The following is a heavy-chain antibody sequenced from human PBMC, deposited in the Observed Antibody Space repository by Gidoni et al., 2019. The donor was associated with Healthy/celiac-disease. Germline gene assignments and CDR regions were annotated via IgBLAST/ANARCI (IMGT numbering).Heavy chain of an antibody. CDR2: IGTAGDT. D-gene: IGHD6-13*01. Sequence: EVQLVESGGGLVQPGGSLRLSCAASGFTFSSYDMHWVRQATGKVLEWVSAIGTAGDTYYPGAVKGRFTISRENAKNSLYLQMNSLRAGDTAVYYCARGYSSSWRGDYYFDYWGQGTLVTVSS. CDR3: ARGYSSSWRGDYYFDY. V-gene: IGHV3-13*01. J-gene: IGHJ4*02. CDR1: GFTFSSYD.